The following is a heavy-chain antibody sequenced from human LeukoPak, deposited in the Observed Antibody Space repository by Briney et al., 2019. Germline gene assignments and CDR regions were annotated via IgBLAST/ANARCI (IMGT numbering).Heavy chain of an antibody. V-gene: IGHV4-39*07. D-gene: IGHD3-22*01. J-gene: IGHJ4*02. Sequence: SETLSLTCTVSGDSISSSNCYWGWIRQPPGKGLEWIGEIYHSGSTNYNPSLKSRVTISVDKSKNQFSLKLSSVTAADTAVYYCAASPLRDDSSGYYKLLTYWGQGTLVTVSS. CDR1: GDSISSSNCY. CDR3: AASPLRDDSSGYYKLLTY. CDR2: IYHSGST.